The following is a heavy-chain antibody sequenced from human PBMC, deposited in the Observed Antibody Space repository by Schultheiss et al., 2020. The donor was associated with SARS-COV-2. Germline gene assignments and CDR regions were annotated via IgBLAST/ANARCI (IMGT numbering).Heavy chain of an antibody. CDR3: ARLPDYYYYYGMDV. Sequence: SETLSLTCTVSGGSISSYYWSWIRQPPGKGLEWIGEINHSGSTNYNPSLKSRVTISVDTSKNQFSLKLSSVTAADTAVYYCARLPDYYYYYGMDVWGQGTTVTVSS. V-gene: IGHV4-34*01. CDR1: GGSISSYY. CDR2: INHSGST. J-gene: IGHJ6*02.